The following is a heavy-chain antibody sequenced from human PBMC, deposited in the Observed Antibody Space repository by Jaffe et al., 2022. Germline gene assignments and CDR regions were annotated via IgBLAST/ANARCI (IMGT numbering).Heavy chain of an antibody. Sequence: QVQLVQSGSELKKPGASVKISCTASGNTFMSYTMNWVRLAPGQGLEWMGWINTNTGNPNYAQGFRGRFVFSLDTSVGTAYLQISSLKTEDTGVYYCASPRRKFDIDIILWGQGTQITVSS. CDR3: ASPRRKFDIDIIL. V-gene: IGHV7-4-1*02. CDR1: GNTFMSYT. CDR2: INTNTGNP. D-gene: IGHD3-9*01. J-gene: IGHJ4*02.